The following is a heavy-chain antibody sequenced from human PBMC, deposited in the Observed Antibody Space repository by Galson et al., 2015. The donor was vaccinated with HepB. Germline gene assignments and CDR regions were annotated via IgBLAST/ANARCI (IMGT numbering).Heavy chain of an antibody. V-gene: IGHV3-21*01. CDR3: ARWPHYYDRR. Sequence: LRLSCAASGFTFSSYSMNWVRQAPGKGLEWVSSISDSSSYIYYADSVKGRFTISRDNAKNSLSLQMNSLRAEDTAVYYCARWPHYYDRRWGQGTLVTVSS. CDR1: GFTFSSYS. CDR2: ISDSSSYI. J-gene: IGHJ4*02. D-gene: IGHD3-22*01.